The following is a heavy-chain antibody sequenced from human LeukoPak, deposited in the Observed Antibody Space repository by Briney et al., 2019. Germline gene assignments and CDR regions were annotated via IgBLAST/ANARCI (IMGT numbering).Heavy chain of an antibody. CDR2: IYYSGST. Sequence: SETLSLTCTVSGGSISSYYWSWIRQPPGKGLEWIGYIYYSGSTNYNPSLKSRVTISVDTSKNQFSLKLSSVTAADTAVYYCARDNPNWNYHDAFDIWGQGTMVTVSS. V-gene: IGHV4-59*01. J-gene: IGHJ3*02. CDR3: ARDNPNWNYHDAFDI. CDR1: GGSISSYY. D-gene: IGHD1-7*01.